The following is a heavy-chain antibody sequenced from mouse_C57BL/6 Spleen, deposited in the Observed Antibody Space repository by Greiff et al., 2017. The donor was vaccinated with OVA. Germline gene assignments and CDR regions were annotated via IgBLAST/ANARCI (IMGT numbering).Heavy chain of an antibody. Sequence: VQLQQSGPELVKPGASVKISCKASGYTFTDYYMNWVKQSHGKSLEWIGDINPNNGGTSYNQKFKGKATLTVDKSSSTAYMELRSLTSEDSAVYYCARSGTGLFDYWGQGTTLTVSS. D-gene: IGHD4-1*01. V-gene: IGHV1-26*01. J-gene: IGHJ2*01. CDR2: INPNNGGT. CDR3: ARSGTGLFDY. CDR1: GYTFTDYY.